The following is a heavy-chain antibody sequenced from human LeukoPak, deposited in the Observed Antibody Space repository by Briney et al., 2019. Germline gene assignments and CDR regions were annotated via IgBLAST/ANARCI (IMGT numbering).Heavy chain of an antibody. J-gene: IGHJ4*02. CDR3: AKDRGYRATTYYFDY. Sequence: GGCLRLSCAASGFTFSSYAMSWVRQAPGKGLEWVSAISGSGGSTYYADSVKGRFTISRDNSKNTLYLQMNSLRAEDTAVYYCAKDRGYRATTYYFDYWGQGTLVTVSA. V-gene: IGHV3-23*01. CDR2: ISGSGGST. CDR1: GFTFSSYA. D-gene: IGHD1-26*01.